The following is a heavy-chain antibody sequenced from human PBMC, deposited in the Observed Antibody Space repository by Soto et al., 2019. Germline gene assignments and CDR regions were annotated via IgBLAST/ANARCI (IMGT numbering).Heavy chain of an antibody. CDR1: GYSFTRYW. J-gene: IGHJ6*02. CDR3: ARQGLSKHHFYAALV. V-gene: IGHV5-51*01. D-gene: IGHD2-15*01. Sequence: GESVKITCKASGYSFTRYWIGWVRQTPGKGLVWMGIILPVDADTRYSTSFEGHVTISADRSTNTAFLHLTSLEASDTATYFCARQGLSKHHFYAALVWGQGTMLTVFS. CDR2: ILPVDADT.